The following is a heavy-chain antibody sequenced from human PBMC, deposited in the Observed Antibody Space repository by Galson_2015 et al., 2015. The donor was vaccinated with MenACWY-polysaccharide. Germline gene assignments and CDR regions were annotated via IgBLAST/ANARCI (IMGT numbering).Heavy chain of an antibody. V-gene: IGHV3-23*01. CDR3: AKASQWGAAAVGSFDH. CDR2: ISGSGTNI. J-gene: IGHJ4*02. CDR1: GFSITSYA. Sequence: SLRLSCAVSGFSITSYAVNWVRQAPGKGLEWVAVISGSGTNIQYADSVKGRFTISRDTSKSTLYLQMNSLRAEDTAKYYRAKASQWGAAAVGSFDHWGQGTLVTVSS. D-gene: IGHD6-13*01.